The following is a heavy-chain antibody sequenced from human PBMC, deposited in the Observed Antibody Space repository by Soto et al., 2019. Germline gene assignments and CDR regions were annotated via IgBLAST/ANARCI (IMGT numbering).Heavy chain of an antibody. CDR2: ISYDGSNK. J-gene: IGHJ6*02. CDR1: GFTFSSYG. D-gene: IGHD6-13*01. Sequence: QVQLVESGGGVVQPGRSLRLSCAASGFTFSSYGMHWVRQAPGKGLEWVAVISYDGSNKYYADSVKGRFTISRDNSKNTLYLQMNSLRAEDTAVYYCAKPIIAAAGKGGYYYYYGMDVWGQGTTVTVSS. V-gene: IGHV3-30*18. CDR3: AKPIIAAAGKGGYYYYYGMDV.